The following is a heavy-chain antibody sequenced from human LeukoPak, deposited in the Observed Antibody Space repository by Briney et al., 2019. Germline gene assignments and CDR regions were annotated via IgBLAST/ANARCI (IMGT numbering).Heavy chain of an antibody. CDR2: MNPNSGTT. J-gene: IGHJ4*02. V-gene: IGHV1-8*01. Sequence: ASVTVSCKSSGYTFTSYDINWVRQATGQGLEWMGWMNPNSGTTGYAQKFQGRVTMTRNTSISTAYMELSSLRSEDTAVYYCARVATPWFYYYDSSGYYYYFDYWSQGTLVTVSS. CDR3: ARVATPWFYYYDSSGYYYYFDY. D-gene: IGHD3-22*01. CDR1: GYTFTSYD.